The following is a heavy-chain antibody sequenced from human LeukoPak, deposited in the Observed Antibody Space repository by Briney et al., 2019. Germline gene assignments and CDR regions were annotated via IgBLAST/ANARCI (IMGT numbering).Heavy chain of an antibody. CDR2: INPSSGDA. J-gene: IGHJ4*02. Sequence: GASVKVSCKASGYTLTDHYMHWVRQAPGQGLEWMGRINPSSGDANYAQRFQGRVFMTRDTSISTVYMELSSLRSDDTAVYCCAKGAAVGQTRDYWGQGTLVTVYS. D-gene: IGHD6-13*01. CDR1: GYTLTDHY. V-gene: IGHV1-2*06. CDR3: AKGAAVGQTRDY.